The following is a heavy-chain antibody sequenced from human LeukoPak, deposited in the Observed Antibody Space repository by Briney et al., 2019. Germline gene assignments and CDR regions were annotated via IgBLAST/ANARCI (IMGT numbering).Heavy chain of an antibody. D-gene: IGHD2-15*01. CDR2: IYTGGST. Sequence: SETLSLTCTVSGGSISSYYWSWIRQPAGKGLEWIGRIYTGGSTNYNPSLKSRVTMSVATYKNQFSLKLSSVTAADTAVYYCARGGWFRFDRWGQGTLVTVSS. CDR1: GGSISSYY. J-gene: IGHJ5*02. V-gene: IGHV4-4*07. CDR3: ARGGWFRFDR.